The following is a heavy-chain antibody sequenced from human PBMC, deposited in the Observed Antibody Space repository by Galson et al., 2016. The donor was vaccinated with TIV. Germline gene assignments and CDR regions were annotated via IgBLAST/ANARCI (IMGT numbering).Heavy chain of an antibody. D-gene: IGHD3-22*01. Sequence: SLRLSCAASGFSFTGFGMHWVRQAPGKGLEWVAFIRYDGSDQHYADSVKGRFTISRDNSKNTLYLQLNSLRPEDMAVYYCARDAGQIVGTLESYDSSGYCDKWGQGTLVTVSS. CDR3: ARDAGQIVGTLESYDSSGYCDK. CDR2: IRYDGSDQ. CDR1: GFSFTGFG. V-gene: IGHV3-30*02. J-gene: IGHJ4*02.